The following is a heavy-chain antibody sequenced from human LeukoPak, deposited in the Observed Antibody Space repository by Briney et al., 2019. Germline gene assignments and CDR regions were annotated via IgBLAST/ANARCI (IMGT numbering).Heavy chain of an antibody. V-gene: IGHV3-7*03. J-gene: IGHJ4*02. Sequence: GGSLRLSCAASGFIFSNAWMNWVRQAPGKGLEWVANIKPDESERYYVGSVRGRFTISRDNAKNSLYLQMDSLRVEDSAVYYCAKWGPYDALTGRINWGQGILVTVSS. CDR2: IKPDESER. CDR3: AKWGPYDALTGRIN. CDR1: GFIFSNAW. D-gene: IGHD3/OR15-3a*01.